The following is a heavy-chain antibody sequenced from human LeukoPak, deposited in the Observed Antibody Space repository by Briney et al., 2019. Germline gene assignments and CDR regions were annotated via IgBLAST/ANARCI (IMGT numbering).Heavy chain of an antibody. Sequence: GGSLRLSCVVSGFTFNNHAMSWVRQAPGKGLEWVSAISGSGDNTFYAGSVRGRFTISRDNSKNSLYLQMNSLRAEDTALYHCARNNGMDVWGQGTTVIVSS. J-gene: IGHJ6*02. CDR2: ISGSGDNT. CDR1: GFTFNNHA. V-gene: IGHV3-23*01. CDR3: ARNNGMDV.